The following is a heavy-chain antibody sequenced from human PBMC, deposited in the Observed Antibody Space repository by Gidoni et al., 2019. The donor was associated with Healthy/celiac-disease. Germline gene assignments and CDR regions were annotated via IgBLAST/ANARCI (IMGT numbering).Heavy chain of an antibody. V-gene: IGHV3-74*01. Sequence: EVQRVESGGGEVQPGGSLRLACAASGFTFSSYWMHWVRQGPGKGLVWVSRINSDGSSTSYADSVKGRFTISRDHAKHTLYLQMNSLRAEDPAVYYCARDRRPGWLGRWYFDLWGRGTLVTVSS. CDR3: ARDRRPGWLGRWYFDL. CDR2: INSDGSST. J-gene: IGHJ2*01. D-gene: IGHD6-19*01. CDR1: GFTFSSYW.